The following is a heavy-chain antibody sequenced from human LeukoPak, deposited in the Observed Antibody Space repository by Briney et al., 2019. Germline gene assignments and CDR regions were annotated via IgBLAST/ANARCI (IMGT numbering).Heavy chain of an antibody. D-gene: IGHD5-12*01. V-gene: IGHV1-69*13. CDR2: IIPIFGTA. CDR1: GGTFISYA. J-gene: IGHJ6*02. Sequence: SVKVSCKASGGTFISYAISWVRQAPGRGLEWMGGIIPIFGTANYAQKFQGRVTITADESTSTAYMELSSLRSEDTAVYYCARASGIVATMLGHYYYGMDVWGQGTTVTVSS. CDR3: ARASGIVATMLGHYYYGMDV.